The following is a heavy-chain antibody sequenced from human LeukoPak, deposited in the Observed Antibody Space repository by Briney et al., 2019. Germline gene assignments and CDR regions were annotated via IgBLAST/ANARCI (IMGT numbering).Heavy chain of an antibody. D-gene: IGHD3-3*01. CDR3: ARTMPISGPNWFDP. Sequence: MASETLPLTCTVSGGSISSYYWSWIRQPAGKGLEWIGRIYTSGSTNYNPSLKSRVTMSVDTSNNQFSLKLSSVTAADTAVYYCARTMPISGPNWFDPWGQGTLVTVSS. V-gene: IGHV4-4*07. CDR1: GGSISSYY. J-gene: IGHJ5*02. CDR2: IYTSGST.